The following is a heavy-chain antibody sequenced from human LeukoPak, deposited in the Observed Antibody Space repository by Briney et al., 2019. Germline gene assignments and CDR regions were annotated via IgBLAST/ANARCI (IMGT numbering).Heavy chain of an antibody. CDR2: IYYSGST. J-gene: IGHJ2*01. V-gene: IGHV4-59*01. CDR3: ARDLRGTMVRAPGYFDL. D-gene: IGHD3-10*01. Sequence: SETLSLTCTVSGGSISSYYWSWIRQPPGKGLEWIGYIYYSGSTNYNPSLKGRVTISVDTSKNQFSLKLSSVTAADTAVYYCARDLRGTMVRAPGYFDLWGRGTLVTVSS. CDR1: GGSISSYY.